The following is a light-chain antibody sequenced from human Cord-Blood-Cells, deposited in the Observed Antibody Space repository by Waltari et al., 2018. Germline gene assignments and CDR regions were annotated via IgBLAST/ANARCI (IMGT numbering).Light chain of an antibody. CDR1: QSVSSY. J-gene: IGKJ4*01. Sequence: EMLLTQCPPTLSVSPGERATLSCRASQSVSSYLAWYQHKPGQDPRLPIYAASNTATGIPARFSGSGSGTDFTLTISGLEPEYFAVYYCQQLTNWLTFGGGTKVEIK. V-gene: IGKV3-11*01. CDR3: QQLTNWLT. CDR2: AAS.